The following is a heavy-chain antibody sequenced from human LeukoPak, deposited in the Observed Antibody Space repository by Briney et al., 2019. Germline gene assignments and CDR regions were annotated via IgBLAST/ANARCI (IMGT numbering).Heavy chain of an antibody. J-gene: IGHJ4*02. V-gene: IGHV4-39*07. Sequence: SETLSLTCTVSGGSISSSSYYWGWIRQPPGKGLEWIGSIYYSGSTYYNPSLKSRVTISVDTSNNQFSLELNSVTAADTAVYYCAREINYYFDYWGQGTLVTVSS. CDR3: AREINYYFDY. CDR1: GGSISSSSYY. CDR2: IYYSGST.